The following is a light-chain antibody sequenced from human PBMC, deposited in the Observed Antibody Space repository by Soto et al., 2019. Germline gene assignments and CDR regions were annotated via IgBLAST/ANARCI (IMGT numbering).Light chain of an antibody. CDR3: QQYNNWRT. CDR1: QSVSSN. V-gene: IGKV3D-15*01. Sequence: IVMTQSPATLSVSPWERATLSCRASQSVSSNLAWYQQKPGQAPRLLIYDASNRATGIPARFSGSGSGTDFTLTISSLEPEDFAVYYCQQYNNWRTFGQGTKVDIK. CDR2: DAS. J-gene: IGKJ1*01.